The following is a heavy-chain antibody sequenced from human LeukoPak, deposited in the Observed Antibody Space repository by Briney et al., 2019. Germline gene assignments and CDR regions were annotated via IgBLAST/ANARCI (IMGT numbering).Heavy chain of an antibody. J-gene: IGHJ4*02. D-gene: IGHD1-1*01. Sequence: SQTLSLTCAISGDSVSSNSAAWNWIRQSPSSGLEWLGRTYYRSKWYTYYAVSVKSQISINRDTSKNQISLQLNSVTPEDTAVYYCARSTGPIDYWGQGTLVTVSS. CDR2: TYYRSKWYT. CDR1: GDSVSSNSAA. V-gene: IGHV6-1*01. CDR3: ARSTGPIDY.